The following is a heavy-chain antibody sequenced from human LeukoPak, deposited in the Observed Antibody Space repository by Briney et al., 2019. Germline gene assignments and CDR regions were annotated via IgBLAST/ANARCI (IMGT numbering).Heavy chain of an antibody. D-gene: IGHD1-26*01. CDR3: AKEGSNGDFDY. CDR2: ISYDGSNK. J-gene: IGHJ4*02. Sequence: GRSLRLSCAASGFTFSSYNMHWVRQAPGKGPEWVTVISYDGSNKYYGDSVKGRFTISRDNSKNTLYLKMNSLRAEDTAVYYCAKEGSNGDFDYWGQGTLVTVSS. V-gene: IGHV3-30*18. CDR1: GFTFSSYN.